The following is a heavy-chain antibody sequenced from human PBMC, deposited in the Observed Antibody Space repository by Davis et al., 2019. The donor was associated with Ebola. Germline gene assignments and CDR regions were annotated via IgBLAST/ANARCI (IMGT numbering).Heavy chain of an antibody. CDR3: ARDRNDTSGYGF. CDR1: GYSISSGYY. D-gene: IGHD3-22*01. CDR2: IYHSGST. Sequence: SETLSLTCAVSGYSISSGYYWGWIRQPPGKGLEWIGSIYHSGSTDYNPSLKSRVTISVDTSKNQFSLKLSSVTAADTAVYYCARDRNDTSGYGFWGQGTLVTVSS. V-gene: IGHV4-38-2*02. J-gene: IGHJ4*02.